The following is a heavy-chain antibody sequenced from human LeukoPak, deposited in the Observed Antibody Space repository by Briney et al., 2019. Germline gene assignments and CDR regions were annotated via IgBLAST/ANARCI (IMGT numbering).Heavy chain of an antibody. CDR1: GYXFTTYG. CDR3: ARDRMDTGTYFDY. D-gene: IGHD5-18*01. CDR2: ISTYNGNT. V-gene: IGHV1-18*01. Sequence: ASVKVSCMSSGYXFTTYGITWVRQAPGQGLEWVGWISTYNGNTNYAQKLQGRVTMTTDTSTSTAYMELRSLRSDDTAMYYCARDRMDTGTYFDYWGQGTLVTVSS. J-gene: IGHJ4*02.